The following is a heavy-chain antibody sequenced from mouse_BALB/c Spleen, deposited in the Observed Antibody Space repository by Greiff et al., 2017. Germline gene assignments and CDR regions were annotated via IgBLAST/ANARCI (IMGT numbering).Heavy chain of an antibody. V-gene: IGHV2-6-7*01. Sequence: VQVVESGPGLVAPSQSLSITCTVSGFSLTGYGVNWVRQPPGKGLEWLGMIWGDGSTDYNSALKSRLSISKDNSKSQVFLKMNSLQTDDTARYYCAREQFPYYYAMDYWGQGTSVTVSS. CDR1: GFSLTGYG. CDR3: AREQFPYYYAMDY. J-gene: IGHJ4*01. CDR2: IWGDGST.